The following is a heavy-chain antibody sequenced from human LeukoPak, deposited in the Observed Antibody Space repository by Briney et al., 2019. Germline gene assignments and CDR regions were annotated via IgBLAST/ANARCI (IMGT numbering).Heavy chain of an antibody. J-gene: IGHJ4*02. D-gene: IGHD3-10*01. Sequence: ASVKVSCKTFGETFNSYAVSWVRQAPGQGLEWMGGIIPIFGTANYAQKFQGRVTITADESTSTAYMEMSSLRSEDTAVYYCAKRVALWFGEGGKNDYWGQGTLVTVSS. CDR1: GETFNSYA. CDR2: IIPIFGTA. V-gene: IGHV1-69*13. CDR3: AKRVALWFGEGGKNDY.